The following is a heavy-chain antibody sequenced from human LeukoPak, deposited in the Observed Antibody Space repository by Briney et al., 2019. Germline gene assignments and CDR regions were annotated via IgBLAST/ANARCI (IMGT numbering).Heavy chain of an antibody. CDR1: GDSISSSTYY. CDR2: MCYSGNT. Sequence: SETLSLTCTVSGDSISSSTYYWGWIRQPPWKGLEWIGSMCYSGNTYYNPSLKSRVTISVDTSKNHFSLKLTSVTAADTAVYYCARGWEFYDSNGYVFDIWGQGKMVSVAS. J-gene: IGHJ3*02. D-gene: IGHD3-22*01. V-gene: IGHV4-39*07. CDR3: ARGWEFYDSNGYVFDI.